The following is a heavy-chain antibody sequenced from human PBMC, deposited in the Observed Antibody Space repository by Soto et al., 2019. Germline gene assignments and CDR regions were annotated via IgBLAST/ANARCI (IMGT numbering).Heavy chain of an antibody. Sequence: EVQLVESGGGLVQPGGSLRLSCAASGFTVSSNYMSWVRQAPGKGLEWVSAIYSDGSTFYSDSVKGRFTISRDNSKNTLYLQMNSLRAEEPAVYYCARNYYDSRGYYYGGAFDIWGQGTMVTVSS. V-gene: IGHV3-66*01. CDR3: ARNYYDSRGYYYGGAFDI. CDR2: IYSDGST. D-gene: IGHD3-22*01. J-gene: IGHJ3*02. CDR1: GFTVSSNY.